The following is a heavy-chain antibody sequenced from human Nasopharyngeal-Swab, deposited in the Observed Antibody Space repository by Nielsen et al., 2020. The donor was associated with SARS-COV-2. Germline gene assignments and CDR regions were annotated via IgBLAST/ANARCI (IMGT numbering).Heavy chain of an antibody. Sequence: GGSLRLSFAASGFTFISYVMHWVRQAPGKGLEWVAVISYDGSNKYYADSVKGRFTISRDNSKNTLYLQMNSLRAEDTAVYYCAKVLSSGWHYFDYWGQGTLVTVSS. D-gene: IGHD6-19*01. V-gene: IGHV3-30*18. CDR1: GFTFISYV. CDR2: ISYDGSNK. CDR3: AKVLSSGWHYFDY. J-gene: IGHJ4*02.